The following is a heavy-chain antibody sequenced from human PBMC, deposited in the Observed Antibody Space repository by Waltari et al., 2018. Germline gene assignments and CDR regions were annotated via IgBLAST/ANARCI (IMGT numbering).Heavy chain of an antibody. V-gene: IGHV3-33*01. CDR1: GFIFSHYG. CDR2: IWNEGSQK. Sequence: QVQLVESGGGVVQPGTSLRLSCAASGFIFSHYGMHWVRQAPGKGLEWVGVIWNEGSQKYYGDSVKGRFTISRDNSKNTMYLQMNSLRAEDRAVYYCARGFGGRDYFDYWGQGTLVTVPS. J-gene: IGHJ4*02. CDR3: ARGFGGRDYFDY. D-gene: IGHD3-16*01.